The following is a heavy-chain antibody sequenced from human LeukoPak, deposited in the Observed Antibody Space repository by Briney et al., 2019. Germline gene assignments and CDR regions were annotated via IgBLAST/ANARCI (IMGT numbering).Heavy chain of an antibody. J-gene: IGHJ4*02. Sequence: PSETLSLTCTVSGGSISSGDYYWSWIRQPPGKGLEWIGYIYYGGSTYYSPSLKSRVLISVDTSKNQFSPRLTSVTAADTAVYYCARASPSITIFGVVIRLDYWGQGSLVTVSS. D-gene: IGHD3-3*01. CDR3: ARASPSITIFGVVIRLDY. V-gene: IGHV4-30-4*08. CDR1: GGSISSGDYY. CDR2: IYYGGST.